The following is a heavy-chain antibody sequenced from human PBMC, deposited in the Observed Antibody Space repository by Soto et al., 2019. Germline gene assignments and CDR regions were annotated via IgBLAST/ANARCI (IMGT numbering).Heavy chain of an antibody. CDR2: IYYSGST. Sequence: QLQLQESGPGLVKPSETLSLTCNVSGGSISSVNNYWGWIRQPPGKGLEWIGTIYYSGSTSYYPSLKSRVTISVDTSKNQFSLKLSSVTAADTAVYYCARSSSWYQYFHHWGQGTLVTVSS. CDR3: ARSSSWYQYFHH. CDR1: GGSISSVNNY. J-gene: IGHJ1*01. D-gene: IGHD6-13*01. V-gene: IGHV4-39*01.